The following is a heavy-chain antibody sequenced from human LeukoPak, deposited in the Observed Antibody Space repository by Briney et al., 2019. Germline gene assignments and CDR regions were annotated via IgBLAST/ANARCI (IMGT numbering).Heavy chain of an antibody. Sequence: GGSLRLSCAASGFTFSSYAMHWVRQAPGKGLEWVAVISYDGSEKYYADSVKGRFAISRDNARDTLYLQVYSLRAEDTAVYYCARVDSSGYYYSFDYWGQGTLVTVSS. CDR1: GFTFSSYA. CDR3: ARVDSSGYYYSFDY. J-gene: IGHJ4*02. V-gene: IGHV3-30*09. D-gene: IGHD3-22*01. CDR2: ISYDGSEK.